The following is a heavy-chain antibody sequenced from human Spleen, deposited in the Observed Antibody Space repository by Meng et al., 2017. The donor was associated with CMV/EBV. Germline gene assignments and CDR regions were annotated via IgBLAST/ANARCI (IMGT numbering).Heavy chain of an antibody. CDR1: GFTFDDYA. D-gene: IGHD3-10*01. V-gene: IGHV3-9*01. J-gene: IGHJ6*02. CDR3: ARDQELLWFGAPVYYGMDV. CDR2: ISWNSGSI. Sequence: SLKISCAASGFTFDDYAMHWVRQAPGKGLEWVSGISWNSGSIGYADSVKGRFTISRDNAKNSLYLQMNSLRAEDTAVYYCARDQELLWFGAPVYYGMDVWGQGTTVTVSS.